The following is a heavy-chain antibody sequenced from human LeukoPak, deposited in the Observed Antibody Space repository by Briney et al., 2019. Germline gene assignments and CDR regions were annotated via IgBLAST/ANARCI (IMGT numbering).Heavy chain of an antibody. J-gene: IGHJ4*02. CDR1: GYTFTGYY. Sequence: ASVKVSCKASGYTFTGYYMHWVRQAPGHPLEWMGWINPNSGGTDYAQKFQRRVTMTRDTSISTAYMELSRLRPDDTAVYYCARRKEEFDYWGQGTLVTVSS. CDR3: ARRKEEFDY. V-gene: IGHV1-2*02. CDR2: INPNSGGT.